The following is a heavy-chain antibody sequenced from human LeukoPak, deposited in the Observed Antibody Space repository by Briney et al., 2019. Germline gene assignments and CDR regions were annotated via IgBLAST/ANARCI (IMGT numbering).Heavy chain of an antibody. V-gene: IGHV1-18*01. CDR3: ARALDKVATLFY. CDR1: GYTFTNYG. J-gene: IGHJ4*02. D-gene: IGHD5-12*01. Sequence: ASVKVSCKASGYTFTNYGISWVRQAPGQGLEWMGWISGYNGITYYAQQLQGGVTMTTDTSTSTAYMEIRSLDSDDTAVYYCARALDKVATLFYWGQGTLVTVSS. CDR2: ISGYNGIT.